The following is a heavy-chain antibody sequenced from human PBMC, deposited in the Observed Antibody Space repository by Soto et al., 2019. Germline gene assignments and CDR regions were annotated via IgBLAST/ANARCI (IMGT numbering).Heavy chain of an antibody. CDR1: GFNFENYA. V-gene: IGHV3-9*01. Sequence: EVQLVESGGGLVQPDRPLRLSCEASGFNFENYAMHWVRQVPGKGLEWVSAISWNSGQLDYADSVRGRFTISRDHGKNSLYLEMNSLRPDDTALYFGAKDKSTGEYSYYRYMDVWGRGTTVIVSS. CDR2: ISWNSGQL. J-gene: IGHJ6*03. CDR3: AKDKSTGEYSYYRYMDV. D-gene: IGHD4-17*01.